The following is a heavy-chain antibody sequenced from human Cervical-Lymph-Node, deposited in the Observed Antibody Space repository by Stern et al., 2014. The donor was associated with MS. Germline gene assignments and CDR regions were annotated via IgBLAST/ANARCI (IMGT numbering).Heavy chain of an antibody. CDR2: IILLFGTA. CDR3: TRHQEGIAAN. Sequence: QEQLVESGAEVKKPGSSVKVSCKASGGTFSSFAISWVRQAPGQGLEWLGGIILLFGTANYAQRFQGRVTFSADESTNTAYMELSSLRPDDTAVYYCTRHQEGIAANWGQGTLVTVSS. J-gene: IGHJ4*02. CDR1: GGTFSSFA. D-gene: IGHD6-13*01. V-gene: IGHV1-69*01.